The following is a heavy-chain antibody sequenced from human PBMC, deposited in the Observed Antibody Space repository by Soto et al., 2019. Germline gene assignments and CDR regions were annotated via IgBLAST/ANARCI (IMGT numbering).Heavy chain of an antibody. CDR3: AKDWGSSGWYNWFDP. V-gene: IGHV3-30*18. CDR2: ISHDGSVT. CDR1: GFTFSTSG. D-gene: IGHD6-13*01. Sequence: QVQMVESGGGVVQPGTSLRLSCATSGFTFSTSGMHWVRQAPGKGLEWVAMISHDGSVTYYTDSVQGRFTIYRDTPKNTLYHQKNSLREEDTAIYYCAKDWGSSGWYNWFDPWGQGTRVTVS. J-gene: IGHJ5*02.